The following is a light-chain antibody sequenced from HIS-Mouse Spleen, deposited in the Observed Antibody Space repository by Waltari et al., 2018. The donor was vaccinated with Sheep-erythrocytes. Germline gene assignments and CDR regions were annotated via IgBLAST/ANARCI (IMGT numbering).Light chain of an antibody. CDR3: LQDYNYPWT. CDR2: AAS. CDR1: QGLRND. V-gene: IGKV1-6*01. Sequence: AIQMTQSPSSLSASVGDRVTITCRASQGLRNDLGWYQQKPGKAPKLLIDAASSLPSGVPSRFSGSGAGTDFTLTISSLQPEDFATYYCLQDYNYPWTFGQGTKVEIK. J-gene: IGKJ1*01.